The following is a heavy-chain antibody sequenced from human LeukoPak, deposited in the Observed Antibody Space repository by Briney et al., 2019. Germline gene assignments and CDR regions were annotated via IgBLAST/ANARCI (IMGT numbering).Heavy chain of an antibody. V-gene: IGHV3-23*01. CDR2: ISGSGGST. D-gene: IGHD4-17*01. J-gene: IGHJ4*02. CDR3: AKSAWGAVTTTFDY. Sequence: LSGGSLRLSCAASGFTFSSYAMSWVRQAPGKGLEWVSAISGSGGSTYYADSVKGRFTIARDNSKNTLYLQMNSLRAEDTAVYYCAKSAWGAVTTTFDYWGQGTLVTVSS. CDR1: GFTFSSYA.